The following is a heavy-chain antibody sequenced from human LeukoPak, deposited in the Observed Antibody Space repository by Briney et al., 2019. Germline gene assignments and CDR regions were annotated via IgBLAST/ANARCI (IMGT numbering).Heavy chain of an antibody. Sequence: GGSLRLFCAASGFTFSSYSMNWVRQAPGKGLEWVSSISSSSSYIYYADSVKGRFTISRDNAKNSLYLQMNSLRAEDTAVYYCARSYGTVVYDFWGQGTLVTVSS. V-gene: IGHV3-21*01. D-gene: IGHD1-1*01. J-gene: IGHJ4*02. CDR2: ISSSSSYI. CDR3: ARSYGTVVYDF. CDR1: GFTFSSYS.